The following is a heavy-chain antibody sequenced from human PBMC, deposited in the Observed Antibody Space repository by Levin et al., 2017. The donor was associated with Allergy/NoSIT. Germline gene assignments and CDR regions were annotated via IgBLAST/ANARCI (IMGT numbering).Heavy chain of an antibody. J-gene: IGHJ4*02. Sequence: GGSLRLSCAASGFTVSNYDMSWVRQAPGKGLDWVSTFTSRGSSTYYADSVKGRFTMSRDNSKNTLYLLMNSLGADDTAVYYCARALGVHSSGWYADLDYWGQGTLVSVSS. CDR2: FTSRGSST. CDR3: ARALGVHSSGWYADLDY. D-gene: IGHD6-19*01. CDR1: GFTVSNYD. V-gene: IGHV3-23*01.